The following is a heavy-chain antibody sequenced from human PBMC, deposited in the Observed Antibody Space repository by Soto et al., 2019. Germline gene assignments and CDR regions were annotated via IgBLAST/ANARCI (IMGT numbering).Heavy chain of an antibody. CDR2: ISAYNGNT. V-gene: IGHV1-18*01. D-gene: IGHD3-3*01. Sequence: VSVKVSCKASGYTFTSYGISWVRLAPGRGLEWMGWISAYNGNTNYAQKLQGRVTMTTDTSTSTAYMELRSLRSDDTAVYYCARDTRDSWSAHKQGNYYYYMDVWGKGTTVTVSS. CDR3: ARDTRDSWSAHKQGNYYYYMDV. CDR1: GYTFTSYG. J-gene: IGHJ6*03.